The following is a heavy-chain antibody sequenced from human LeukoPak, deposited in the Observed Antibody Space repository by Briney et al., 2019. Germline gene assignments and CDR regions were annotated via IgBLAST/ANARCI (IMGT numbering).Heavy chain of an antibody. CDR1: EPTFNNYA. V-gene: IGHV3-23*01. Sequence: SGGSLRLSCAASEPTFNNYAMTWVRQAPGKGLDWVSTISGSGDTTYYADSVTGRFTISRDNSKSTVFLQMNSLRADDTAVYYCAKDWSSTSCYITWGQGTLVTVSS. CDR2: ISGSGDTT. J-gene: IGHJ4*02. D-gene: IGHD2-2*01. CDR3: AKDWSSTSCYIT.